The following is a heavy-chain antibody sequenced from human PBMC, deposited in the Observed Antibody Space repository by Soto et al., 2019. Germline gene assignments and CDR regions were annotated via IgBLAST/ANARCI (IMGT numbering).Heavy chain of an antibody. CDR3: ARRGSS. Sequence: EVQLVESGGGLVQPGGSLRLSCVASGFTFSSSEMYWVRQAPGKGLEWVSYIHPAGQPIFYADSVKGRFTISRDNAKNSLYLQLNSLRAEDTDVYYCARRGSSWGQGTMVTVSS. V-gene: IGHV3-48*03. J-gene: IGHJ3*01. CDR2: IHPAGQPI. D-gene: IGHD2-2*01. CDR1: GFTFSSSE.